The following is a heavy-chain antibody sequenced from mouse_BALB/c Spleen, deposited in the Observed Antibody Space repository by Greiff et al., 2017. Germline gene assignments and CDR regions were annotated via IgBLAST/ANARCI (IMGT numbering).Heavy chain of an antibody. J-gene: IGHJ4*01. V-gene: IGHV5-12-2*01. CDR3: ARHVGIYYGYDKGHYYAMDY. D-gene: IGHD2-2*01. CDR2: ISNGGGST. Sequence: EVMLVESGGGLVQPGGSLKLSCAASGFTFSSYTMSWVRQTPEKRLEWVAYISNGGGSTYYPDTVKGRFTISRDNAKNTLYLQMSSLKSEDTAMYYCARHVGIYYGYDKGHYYAMDYWGQGTSVTVSS. CDR1: GFTFSSYT.